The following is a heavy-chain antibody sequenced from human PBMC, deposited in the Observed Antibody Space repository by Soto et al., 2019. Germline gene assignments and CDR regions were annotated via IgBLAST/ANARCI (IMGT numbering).Heavy chain of an antibody. Sequence: PGGSLRLSCAASGFTFSSDSMNWVRQARGKGLEWVSSISSSSSYIYYADSVKGRFTISRDNAKNSLYLQMNSLRAEDTAVYYCARARWEAYGDYAFDYWGQGTLVTVSS. D-gene: IGHD4-17*01. CDR2: ISSSSSYI. CDR3: ARARWEAYGDYAFDY. J-gene: IGHJ4*02. V-gene: IGHV3-21*01. CDR1: GFTFSSDS.